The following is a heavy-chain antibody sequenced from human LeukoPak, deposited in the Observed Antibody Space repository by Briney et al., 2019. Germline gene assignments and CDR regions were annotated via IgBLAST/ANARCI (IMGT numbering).Heavy chain of an antibody. Sequence: GGSLRLSCAAAGFNFRIYGMHWVRQAPGKGLEWVAVAYDDGSNQYYADSVKGRFTISKDISKNTLYLQMNSLRAEDTAVYYCAKTRPLDSSSWSHGDYWGQGTLVTVSS. CDR3: AKTRPLDSSSWSHGDY. J-gene: IGHJ4*02. V-gene: IGHV3-33*06. D-gene: IGHD6-13*01. CDR2: AYDDGSNQ. CDR1: GFNFRIYG.